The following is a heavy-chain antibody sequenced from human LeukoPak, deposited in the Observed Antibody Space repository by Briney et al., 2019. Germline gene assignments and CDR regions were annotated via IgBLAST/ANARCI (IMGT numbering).Heavy chain of an antibody. J-gene: IGHJ4*02. Sequence: SETLSLTCTVSGGSISSGDYYWSWIRQPPGKGLEWIGYIYYSGSTYYNPSLKSRVTISVDTSKNQFSLKLSSVTAADTAVYYCARVGGGYPRHDAFDYWGQGTLVTVSS. CDR3: ARVGGGYPRHDAFDY. CDR1: GGSISSGDYY. D-gene: IGHD5-12*01. CDR2: IYYSGST. V-gene: IGHV4-30-4*01.